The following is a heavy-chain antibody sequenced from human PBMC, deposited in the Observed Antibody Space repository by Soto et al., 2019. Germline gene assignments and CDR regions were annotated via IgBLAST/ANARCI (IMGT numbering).Heavy chain of an antibody. CDR3: VRGDKGGFDL. Sequence: EVQLVESEGGLVQRGGSLRLSCAASGFTFNYYWMHWVRQAPGQGLVWVSHIHSDGSTTTYADSVKGRFTISRDNAKNTLYLQMNNLRVEETAVYYCVRGDKGGFDLWGQGTTVTVSS. V-gene: IGHV3-74*01. CDR1: GFTFNYYW. J-gene: IGHJ3*01. CDR2: IHSDGSTT. D-gene: IGHD2-21*02.